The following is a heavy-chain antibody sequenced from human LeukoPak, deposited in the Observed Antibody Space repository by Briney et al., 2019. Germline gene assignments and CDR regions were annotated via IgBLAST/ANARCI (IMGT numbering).Heavy chain of an antibody. CDR3: ARDQCSSTSCYSSNWFDP. CDR2: IYTSGST. CDR1: GGSISSYY. V-gene: IGHV4-4*07. D-gene: IGHD2-2*01. J-gene: IGHJ5*02. Sequence: SETLSLTCTVSGGSISSYYWSWIRQPAGKGLEWIGRIYTSGSTNYNPSLKSRVTMSVDTSKNQFSLKLSSVTAADTAVYYCARDQCSSTSCYSSNWFDPWGRGTLVTVSS.